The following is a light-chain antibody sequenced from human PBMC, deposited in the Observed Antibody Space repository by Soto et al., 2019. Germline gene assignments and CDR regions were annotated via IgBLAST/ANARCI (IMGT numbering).Light chain of an antibody. CDR1: QSVSSN. CDR2: GAS. J-gene: IGKJ2*01. CDR3: QQYNNWPQT. V-gene: IGKV3-15*01. Sequence: EIAMTQSPATLSVSPGERATLSCRASQSVSSNLAWYQQKSGQAPRLLIYGASTRATGIPARFSGSGSGTEFTLTISSLQSEDFAVYYCQQYNNWPQTFGQGTKLEIK.